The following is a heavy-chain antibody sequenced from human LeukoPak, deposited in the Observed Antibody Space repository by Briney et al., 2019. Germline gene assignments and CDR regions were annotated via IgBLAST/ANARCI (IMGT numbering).Heavy chain of an antibody. D-gene: IGHD1-26*01. Sequence: GGSLRLSCAASGFTFRNYYMTWIRQAPGKGLEWVSYISASGDTIYYGDSVRGRFTISRDNAKNSLYLDMNTLKAEDTAVYYCARAPSWEILSYFDYWGQGTLVTVSS. CDR3: ARAPSWEILSYFDY. CDR1: GFTFRNYY. V-gene: IGHV3-11*04. CDR2: ISASGDTI. J-gene: IGHJ4*02.